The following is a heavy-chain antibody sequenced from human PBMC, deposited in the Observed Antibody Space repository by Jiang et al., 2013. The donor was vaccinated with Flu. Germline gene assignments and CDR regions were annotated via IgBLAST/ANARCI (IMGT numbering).Heavy chain of an antibody. J-gene: IGHJ6*02. CDR3: AREGWLYDYGMDV. Sequence: INSDGSSTSYADSVKGRFTISRDNAKNTLYLQMNSLRAEDTAVYYCAREGWLYDYGMDVWGQGTTVTVSS. D-gene: IGHD3-22*01. CDR2: INSDGSST. V-gene: IGHV3-74*01.